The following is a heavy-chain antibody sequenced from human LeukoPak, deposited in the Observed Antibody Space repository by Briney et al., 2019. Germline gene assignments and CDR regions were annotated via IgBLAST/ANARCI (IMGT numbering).Heavy chain of an antibody. CDR3: ARDRSYYKYLEY. D-gene: IGHD3-10*01. Sequence: GGSLRPSCGVSGFTFSSYWMSWVRQAPGKGLEWVANIKQDGSEKYHVDSVKGRFTISRDNARNLLFLQMNSLRAGDTAVYFCARDRSYYKYLEYWGQGTLVTVSS. J-gene: IGHJ4*02. CDR1: GFTFSSYW. V-gene: IGHV3-7*04. CDR2: IKQDGSEK.